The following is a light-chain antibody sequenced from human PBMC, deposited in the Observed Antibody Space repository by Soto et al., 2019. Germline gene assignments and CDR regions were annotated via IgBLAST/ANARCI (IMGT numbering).Light chain of an antibody. CDR2: GAS. CDR3: QHYSSWPT. V-gene: IGKV3-15*01. CDR1: QSVSSN. J-gene: IGKJ3*01. Sequence: ERVMTQSPATLSVAPGEGATLSCRASQSVSSNLAWYQQKPGQAPRLLIYGASTRATGIPARFSGSGSGTEFTLTISSLQSEDSALYYCQHYSSWPTFGPGTKVDIK.